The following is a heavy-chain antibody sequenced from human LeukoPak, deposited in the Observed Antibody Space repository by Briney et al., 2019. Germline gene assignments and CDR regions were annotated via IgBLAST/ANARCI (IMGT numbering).Heavy chain of an antibody. J-gene: IGHJ4*02. V-gene: IGHV3-23*01. Sequence: GGSLILSCAASGFTFSSYAMNWVRQAPGKGLEWVSGISGSGGSTYYADSVKGRFTISRDNSKNTLYLQMNSLRAEDTAVYYCAKQGATAVAAGGDFDYWGQGTLVTVSS. CDR3: AKQGATAVAAGGDFDY. D-gene: IGHD6-19*01. CDR1: GFTFSSYA. CDR2: ISGSGGST.